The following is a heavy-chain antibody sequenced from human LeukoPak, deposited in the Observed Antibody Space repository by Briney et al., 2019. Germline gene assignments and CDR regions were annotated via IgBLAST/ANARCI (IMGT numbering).Heavy chain of an antibody. CDR3: AKKNRDIVVVPAATYDY. CDR1: GFTFSSYA. J-gene: IGHJ4*02. D-gene: IGHD2-2*01. Sequence: PGGSLRLSCAASGFTFSSYAMSWVRQAPGKGLEWVSAISGSGGSTYYADSVKGWFTISRDNSKNTLYLQMNSLRAEDTAVYYCAKKNRDIVVVPAATYDYWGQGTLVTVSS. V-gene: IGHV3-23*01. CDR2: ISGSGGST.